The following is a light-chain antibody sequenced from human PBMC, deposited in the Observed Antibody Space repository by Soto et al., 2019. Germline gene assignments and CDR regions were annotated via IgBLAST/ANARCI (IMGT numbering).Light chain of an antibody. CDR3: QSYDNSLSGFYV. V-gene: IGLV1-40*01. Sequence: QSVLTQPPSVSGAPGQRVTISCTGSSSNIGANSDVHWYQQLTGAAPKLLIYGNTNRPSGVSDRFSASKSGTSASLAITGLQAEDGADYYCQSYDNSLSGFYVFGTGTKVTVL. J-gene: IGLJ1*01. CDR2: GNT. CDR1: SSNIGANSD.